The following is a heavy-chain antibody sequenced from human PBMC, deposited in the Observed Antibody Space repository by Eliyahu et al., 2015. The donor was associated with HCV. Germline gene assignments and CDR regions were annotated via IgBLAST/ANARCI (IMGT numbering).Heavy chain of an antibody. V-gene: IGHV5-51*03. D-gene: IGHD5-12*01. CDR3: ARLVGYDYGSQNPGLDF. CDR2: IXPGDSDI. Sequence: EVQLVQSGAEVEKPGESXKISCKASGXNFTTYWIGWVXQXPGKGLEWMGIIXPGDSDIXXSPSFQGHVTISIDNSINTTYLQWSSLKASDTAIYYCARLVGYDYGSQNPGLDFWGQGSLVTVSS. J-gene: IGHJ4*02. CDR1: GXNFTTYW.